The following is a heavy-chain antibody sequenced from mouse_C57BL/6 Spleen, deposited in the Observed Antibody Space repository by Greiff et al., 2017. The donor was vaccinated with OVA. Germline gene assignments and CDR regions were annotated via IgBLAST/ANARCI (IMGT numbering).Heavy chain of an antibody. CDR2: IHPNSGST. Sequence: QVQLQQPGAELVKPGASVKLSCKASGYTFTSYWMHWVKQRPGQGLEWIGMIHPNSGSTNYNEKFKSKASLTVDKSSSTAYMQLSSLTSEDSAVYYCARDYDAYFDYWGQGTTLTVSS. CDR3: ARDYDAYFDY. V-gene: IGHV1-64*01. D-gene: IGHD2-4*01. CDR1: GYTFTSYW. J-gene: IGHJ2*01.